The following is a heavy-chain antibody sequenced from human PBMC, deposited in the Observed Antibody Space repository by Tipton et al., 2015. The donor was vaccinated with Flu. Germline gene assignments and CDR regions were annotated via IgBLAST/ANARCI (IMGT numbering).Heavy chain of an antibody. CDR1: GDSISSNYYY. D-gene: IGHD3-10*01. CDR3: ARGGAGITMVRGATYYYYYMDV. V-gene: IGHV4-39*07. J-gene: IGHJ6*03. Sequence: TLSLTCTVSGDSISSNYYYWGWIRQPPGKGLEWIGSISYSGSSYHNPSLKSRVTMSVDTSKNQFSPKLSSVTAADTAVYYCARGGAGITMVRGATYYYYYMDVWGKGTTVTVSS. CDR2: ISYSGSS.